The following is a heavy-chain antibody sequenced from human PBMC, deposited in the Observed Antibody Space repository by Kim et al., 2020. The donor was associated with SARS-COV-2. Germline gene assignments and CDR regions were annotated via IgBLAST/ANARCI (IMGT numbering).Heavy chain of an antibody. D-gene: IGHD5-12*01. V-gene: IGHV3-30*07. J-gene: IGHJ6*02. CDR3: ARDRVATITYFSAMDV. Sequence: SVKDRFTISRDNSKSTLYREMSSLGAEDTAVYYCARDRVATITYFSAMDVWGQGTTVTVSS.